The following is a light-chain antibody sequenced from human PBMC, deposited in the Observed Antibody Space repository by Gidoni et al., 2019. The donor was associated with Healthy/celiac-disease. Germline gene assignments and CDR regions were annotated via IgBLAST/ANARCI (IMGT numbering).Light chain of an antibody. CDR3: QQYNNWPPWT. CDR1: LRVSSN. J-gene: IGKJ1*01. Sequence: EIVMTQSPATLSVSPGERATLSCRASLRVSSNLAWYQQKPGQAPRPLIYGASTRATGIPARFSGSGSGTEFTLTISSLQSEDFAVYYCQQYNNWPPWTFGQGTKVEIK. V-gene: IGKV3-15*01. CDR2: GAS.